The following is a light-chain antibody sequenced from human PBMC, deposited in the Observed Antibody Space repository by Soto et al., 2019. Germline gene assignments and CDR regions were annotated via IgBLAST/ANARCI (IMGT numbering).Light chain of an antibody. CDR2: GAF. J-gene: IGKJ4*01. V-gene: IGKV3-15*01. Sequence: ERVMTQAPATLSVSPGERATLSCRASQSVSSDLAWYQQKPGQGPRLLIYGAFNRATGVPARFSGSGSGTEFTLTISSLQSQDFAVYYCQQYNNWPLTFGRGTKVEIK. CDR1: QSVSSD. CDR3: QQYNNWPLT.